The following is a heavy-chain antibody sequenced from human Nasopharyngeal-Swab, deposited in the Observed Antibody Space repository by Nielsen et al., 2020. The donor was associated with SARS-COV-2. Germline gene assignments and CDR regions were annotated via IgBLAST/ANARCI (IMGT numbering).Heavy chain of an antibody. J-gene: IGHJ4*02. CDR3: AARGYSGYDDYFDY. CDR2: ISYDGSNK. D-gene: IGHD5-12*01. V-gene: IGHV3-30-3*01. Sequence: GESLKISCAASGSTFSSYAMHWVRQAPGKGLEWVAVISYDGSNKYYADSVKGRFTISRDNSKNTLYLQMNSLRAEDTAVYYCAARGYSGYDDYFDYWGQGTLVTVSS. CDR1: GSTFSSYA.